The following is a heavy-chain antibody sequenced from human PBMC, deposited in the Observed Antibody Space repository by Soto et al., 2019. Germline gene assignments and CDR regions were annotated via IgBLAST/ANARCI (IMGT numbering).Heavy chain of an antibody. CDR2: ISWNSGSI. J-gene: IGHJ4*02. D-gene: IGHD2-2*01. CDR1: GFTFDDYA. CDR3: AKDSSGTPDYFDY. V-gene: IGHV3-9*01. Sequence: EVQLVESGGGLVQPGRSLRLSCAASGFTFDDYAMHWVRQAPGKGLEWVSGISWNSGSIGYADSVKGRFTISRDNAKNSLYLQMNSLRAEDTALYYCAKDSSGTPDYFDYWGQGTLVTVSS.